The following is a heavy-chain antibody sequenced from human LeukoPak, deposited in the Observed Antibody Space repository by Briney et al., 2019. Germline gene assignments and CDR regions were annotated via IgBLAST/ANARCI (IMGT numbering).Heavy chain of an antibody. Sequence: SQTLSLTCTVSGGCISSGSCYGSWIRQPAGKGLEWIGRIYTSGSTNYNPSLKSRVTISVDTSKNQFSLKLSSVTAADTAVYYCSMTLSPNDYWGQGTLVTVSS. CDR2: IYTSGST. CDR1: GGCISSGSCY. J-gene: IGHJ4*02. D-gene: IGHD2-21*01. V-gene: IGHV4-61*02. CDR3: SMTLSPNDY.